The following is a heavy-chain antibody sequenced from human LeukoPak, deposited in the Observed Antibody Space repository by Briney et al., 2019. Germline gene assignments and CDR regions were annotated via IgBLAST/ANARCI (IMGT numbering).Heavy chain of an antibody. CDR1: GFTFSGSA. CDR3: TRQAYDSSGYWAKLVDY. Sequence: GGSLRLSCAASGFTFSGSAMHWVRRASGKGLEWVGRIRSKANSYATAYAASVKGRFTISRDDSKNTAYLQMNSLKTEDTAVYYCTRQAYDSSGYWAKLVDYWGQGTLVTVSS. D-gene: IGHD3-22*01. V-gene: IGHV3-73*01. CDR2: IRSKANSYAT. J-gene: IGHJ4*02.